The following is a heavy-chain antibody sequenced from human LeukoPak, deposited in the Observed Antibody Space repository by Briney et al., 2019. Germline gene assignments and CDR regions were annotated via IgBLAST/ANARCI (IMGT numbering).Heavy chain of an antibody. J-gene: IGHJ4*02. V-gene: IGHV4-34*01. D-gene: IGHD3-22*01. CDR1: GGSFSGYY. CDR2: INHSGST. CDR3: ARGSVYYYDSSGFDY. Sequence: SETLSLTCAVYGGSFSGYYWGWIRQPPGKGLEWIGEINHSGSTNYNPSLKSRVTISVDTSKNQFSLKLSSVTAADTAVYYCARGSVYYYDSSGFDYWGQGTLVTVSS.